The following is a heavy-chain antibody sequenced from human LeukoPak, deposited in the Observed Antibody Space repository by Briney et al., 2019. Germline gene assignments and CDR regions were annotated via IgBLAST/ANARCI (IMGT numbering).Heavy chain of an antibody. CDR2: IKEDGSER. D-gene: IGHD6-13*01. V-gene: IGHV3-7*01. CDR1: GFTSSTAW. CDR3: ARDIGSSSWSDS. Sequence: GGSLRLSCAISGFTSSTAWLTWVRQAPGKGLEWVANIKEDGSERYFVDSVKGRFTISRDNAQNSLYLQMNSLRVEDTAVYYCARDIGSSSWSDSWGQGTLVTVSS. J-gene: IGHJ5*01.